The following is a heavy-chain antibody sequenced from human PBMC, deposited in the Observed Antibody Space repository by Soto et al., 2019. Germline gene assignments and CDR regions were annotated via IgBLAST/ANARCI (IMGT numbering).Heavy chain of an antibody. D-gene: IGHD2-15*01. CDR2: FDPEDGET. J-gene: IGHJ3*02. CDR3: ATDRPYCSGGSCGDAFDI. CDR1: GYTLTELS. V-gene: IGHV1-24*01. Sequence: ASVKVSCTVSGYTLTELSMHWVRQAPGKGLEWMGGFDPEDGETIYAQKFQGRVTMTEDTSTDTAYMELSSLRSEDTAVYYCATDRPYCSGGSCGDAFDIWGQGTMVTVSS.